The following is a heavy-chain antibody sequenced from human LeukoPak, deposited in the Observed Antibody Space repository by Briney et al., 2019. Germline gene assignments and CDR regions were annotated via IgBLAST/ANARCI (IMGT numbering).Heavy chain of an antibody. Sequence: ASVKVSCKASGYTFSGYYMHWVRQAPGQGLEWMGWINPNSGGTNYAQKFQGRVTMTRDTSISTAYMELSRLRSDDTAVYYCARGLRRITMVRGVINYFDYWGQGTLVTVSS. J-gene: IGHJ4*02. CDR2: INPNSGGT. CDR3: ARGLRRITMVRGVINYFDY. CDR1: GYTFSGYY. V-gene: IGHV1-2*02. D-gene: IGHD3-10*01.